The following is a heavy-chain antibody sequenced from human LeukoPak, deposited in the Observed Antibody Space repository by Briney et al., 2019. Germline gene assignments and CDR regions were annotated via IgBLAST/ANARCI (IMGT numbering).Heavy chain of an antibody. CDR2: IFHSGST. J-gene: IGHJ5*02. CDR1: GDSISSSSYY. CDR3: ARHKRVRRGILTGYYYNWFDP. Sequence: SETLSLTCTVSGDSISSSSYYWGWIRQPPGKGLEWIGSIFHSGSTNYNPSPKSRVTISVDTSKNQFSLKLSSVTAADTAVYYCARHKRVRRGILTGYYYNWFDPWGQGTLVTVSS. D-gene: IGHD3-9*01. V-gene: IGHV4-39*01.